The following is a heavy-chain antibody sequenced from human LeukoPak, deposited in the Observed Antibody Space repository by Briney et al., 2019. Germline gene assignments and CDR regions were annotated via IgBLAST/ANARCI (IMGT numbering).Heavy chain of an antibody. CDR1: GFTFSTYW. CDR2: INSGGDDT. Sequence: GGSLKLSCAASGFTFSTYWMHWVRQAPGKGLVWVSLINSGGDDTRYADSVKGRFTISRDNAKNTLYLQMNSLRAEDTAVYYCARRIGYSSGHSAVYYFDYWGQGTLVTVSS. J-gene: IGHJ4*02. D-gene: IGHD6-19*01. CDR3: ARRIGYSSGHSAVYYFDY. V-gene: IGHV3-74*01.